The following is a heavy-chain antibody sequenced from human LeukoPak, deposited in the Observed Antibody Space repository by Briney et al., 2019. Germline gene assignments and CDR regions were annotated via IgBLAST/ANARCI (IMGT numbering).Heavy chain of an antibody. J-gene: IGHJ6*02. CDR3: ARSTEDCSSTSCYVWPTTIYYGMDV. CDR1: GGTFSSYA. CDR2: IIPIFGTA. D-gene: IGHD2-2*01. V-gene: IGHV1-69*13. Sequence: GASVTVSCKASGGTFSSYAISWVRQAPGQGLEWMGGIIPIFGTANYAQKFQGRVTITADESTSAAYMELSSLRSEDTAVYYCARSTEDCSSTSCYVWPTTIYYGMDVWGQGTTVTVSS.